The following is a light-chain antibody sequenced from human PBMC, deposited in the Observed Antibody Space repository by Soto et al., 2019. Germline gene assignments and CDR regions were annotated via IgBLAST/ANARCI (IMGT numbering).Light chain of an antibody. Sequence: EIVLTQSPATLSLSPGERATLSCRASQSVSSSLAWYQQKPGQAPRLLIYDASNRATGIPARFSGSGSGTDFTLTTSSLEPEDFAVYYCQQRTFGQGTRLEIK. CDR2: DAS. J-gene: IGKJ5*01. CDR3: QQRT. V-gene: IGKV3-11*01. CDR1: QSVSSS.